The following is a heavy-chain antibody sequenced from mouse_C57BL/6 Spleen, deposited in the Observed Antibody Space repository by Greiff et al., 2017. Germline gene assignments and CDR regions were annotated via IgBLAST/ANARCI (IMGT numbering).Heavy chain of an antibody. CDR3: SRRLYDYLYFDY. CDR2: IYPGDGDT. J-gene: IGHJ2*01. V-gene: IGHV1-80*01. Sequence: VQLQQSGAELVKPGASVKISCKASGYAFSSYWMNWVKQRPGKGLEWIGQIYPGDGDTNYNGKFKGKATLTADKSSSTAYMQLSSLTSEDSAVYFCSRRLYDYLYFDYWGQGTTLTVSS. D-gene: IGHD2-4*01. CDR1: GYAFSSYW.